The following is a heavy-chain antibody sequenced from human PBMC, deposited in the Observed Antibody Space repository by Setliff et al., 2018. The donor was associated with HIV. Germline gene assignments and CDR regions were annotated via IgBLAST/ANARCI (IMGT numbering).Heavy chain of an antibody. J-gene: IGHJ5*02. Sequence: PGGSLRLSCAASGFTFSSYAMSWIRQTPGKGLEWIGSIYYSGTAYYNPSLKSRLIISVDTSKNQFSLNLSSMSAADTAVYFCSRLTRSSSNSYKGRFDPWGQGTLVTVSS. CDR2: IYYSGTA. D-gene: IGHD2-15*01. CDR3: SRLTRSSSNSYKGRFDP. V-gene: IGHV4-39*01. CDR1: GFTFSSYA.